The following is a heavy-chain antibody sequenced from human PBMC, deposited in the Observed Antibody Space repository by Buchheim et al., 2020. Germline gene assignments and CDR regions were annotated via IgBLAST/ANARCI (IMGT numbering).Heavy chain of an antibody. CDR2: IKLDGSEK. D-gene: IGHD3-22*01. CDR1: GFSFSSYW. CDR3: AREVWFYYDSSGYHYGGLDI. J-gene: IGHJ3*02. Sequence: EVQLVQSGGGLVQPGGSLRLSCAASGFSFSSYWMNWVRQAPGKGLEWVANIKLDGSEKYYVDSMKGRFTISRDNAKNSLYLQMSSLRTEDTAVYYCAREVWFYYDSSGYHYGGLDIWGQGT. V-gene: IGHV3-7*01.